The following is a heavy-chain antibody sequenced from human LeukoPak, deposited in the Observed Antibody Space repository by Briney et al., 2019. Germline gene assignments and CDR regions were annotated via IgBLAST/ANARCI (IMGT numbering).Heavy chain of an antibody. CDR2: INTNTGNT. CDR3: ARALSPNCIGGSCYVYYFDY. V-gene: IGHV7-4-1*02. J-gene: IGHJ4*02. D-gene: IGHD2-15*01. CDR1: GYTFTSYA. Sequence: ASVKVSCKASGYTFTSYAMNWVRQAPGQGLEWMGWINTNTGNTTYAQGFRGRVVFALYTSVSTAYLQISSLKAEDTAVYYCARALSPNCIGGSCYVYYFDYWGQRTLVTVSS.